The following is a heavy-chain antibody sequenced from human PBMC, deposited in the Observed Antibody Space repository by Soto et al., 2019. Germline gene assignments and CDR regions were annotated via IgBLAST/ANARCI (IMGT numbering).Heavy chain of an antibody. CDR2: INHSGST. Sequence: QVQLQQWGAGLLKPSETLSLTCAVYGGSFSGYYWSWIRQPPGKGLEWIGEINHSGSTNYNPSLKSRVTISVDTSKNQFSLKLSSVTAADTAVYYCARARKVYYGDFLPYDYWGQGTLVTVSS. D-gene: IGHD4-17*01. CDR1: GGSFSGYY. V-gene: IGHV4-34*01. CDR3: ARARKVYYGDFLPYDY. J-gene: IGHJ4*02.